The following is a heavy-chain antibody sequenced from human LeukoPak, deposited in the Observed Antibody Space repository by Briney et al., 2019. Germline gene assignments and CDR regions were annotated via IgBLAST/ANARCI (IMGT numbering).Heavy chain of an antibody. V-gene: IGHV4-59*01. J-gene: IGHJ2*01. CDR1: GRFIRSYY. CDR3: VRRQWELQYFDL. CDR2: IYYSRPT. D-gene: IGHD1-26*01. Sequence: KPAETLSLPCTVSGRFIRSYYASWIRQPPGGGVEWIGHIYYSRPTSHNPSLNSRVTISADTSKNQFSLRLNSVTAADTAVYYCVRRQWELQYFDLWGRGTLVAVSS.